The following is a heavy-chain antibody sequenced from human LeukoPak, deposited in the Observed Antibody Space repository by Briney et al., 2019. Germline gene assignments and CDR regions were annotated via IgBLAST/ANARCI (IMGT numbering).Heavy chain of an antibody. Sequence: SETLSLTCTVSGYSISSGYYWGWIRQPPGKGLEWIGSIYHSGSSYYNLSLKSRVTISVDTSKNQFSLKLSSVTAADTAVYYCARDPQDSSGYYDAFDIWGQGTMVTVSS. CDR2: IYHSGSS. D-gene: IGHD3-22*01. CDR3: ARDPQDSSGYYDAFDI. J-gene: IGHJ3*02. V-gene: IGHV4-38-2*02. CDR1: GYSISSGYY.